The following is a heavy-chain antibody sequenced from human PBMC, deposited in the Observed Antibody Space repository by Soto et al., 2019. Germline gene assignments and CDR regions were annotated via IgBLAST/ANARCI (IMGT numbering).Heavy chain of an antibody. J-gene: IGHJ4*02. CDR1: GYTFTSYY. CDR2: INPSGGST. V-gene: IGHV1-46*01. Sequence: QVQLVQSGAEVKKPGASVKVSCKASGYTFTSYYMHWVRQAPGQGLEWMGIINPSGGSTSYAQKFQGRVTITADESTSTAYMELSSLRSEDTAVYYCARDLAVAGTSPVCWGQGTLVTVSS. CDR3: ARDLAVAGTSPVC. D-gene: IGHD6-19*01.